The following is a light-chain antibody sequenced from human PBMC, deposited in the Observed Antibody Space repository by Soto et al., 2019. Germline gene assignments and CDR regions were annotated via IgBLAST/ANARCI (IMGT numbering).Light chain of an antibody. V-gene: IGKV3-20*01. CDR3: QQYATSPTT. CDR2: GTS. J-gene: IGKJ5*01. CDR1: QRFDTY. Sequence: EMGLTQSPGTLSLSPGERATVSCRASQRFDTYLAWYQQKPGQAPRLLSYGTSSRATGIPARFSGSGSGTDFTLTISRVEPEDFAVYYCQQYATSPTTFGQGARLDNK.